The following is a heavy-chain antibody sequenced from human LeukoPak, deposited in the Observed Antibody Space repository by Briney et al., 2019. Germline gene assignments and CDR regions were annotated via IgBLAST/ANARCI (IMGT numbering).Heavy chain of an antibody. D-gene: IGHD3-10*01. CDR3: AREGDYGSGSYYKAFDY. CDR1: GFTFSSYS. J-gene: IGHJ4*02. Sequence: GGSQRLSCAASGFTFSSYSMNWVRQAPGKGLEWVSSISSSSSYIYYADSVKGRFTISRDNAKNSLYLQMNSLRAEDTAVYYCAREGDYGSGSYYKAFDYWGQGTLVTVSS. CDR2: ISSSSSYI. V-gene: IGHV3-21*01.